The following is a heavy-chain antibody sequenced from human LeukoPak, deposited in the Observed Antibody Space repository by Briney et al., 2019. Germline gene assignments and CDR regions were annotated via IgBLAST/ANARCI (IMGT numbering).Heavy chain of an antibody. V-gene: IGHV4-34*01. CDR1: GGSFSGYY. CDR3: ARGRGRWLQSYFDY. Sequence: PSETLVLTCAVYGGSFSGYYWSWIRQPPGKGLEWIGEINHSGSTNHNPSLKSRVTISVDTSKNQFSLKLSSVTAADTAVYYCARGRGRWLQSYFDYWGQGTLVTVSS. D-gene: IGHD5-24*01. J-gene: IGHJ4*02. CDR2: INHSGST.